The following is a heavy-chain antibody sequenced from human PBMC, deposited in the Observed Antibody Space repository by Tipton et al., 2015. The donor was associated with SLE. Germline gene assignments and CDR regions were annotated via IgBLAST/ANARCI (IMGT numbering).Heavy chain of an antibody. V-gene: IGHV4-59*11. CDR2: IYYSGTT. CDR1: GGSISSHY. D-gene: IGHD3-22*01. J-gene: IGHJ4*02. Sequence: TLSLTCTVSGGSISSHYWSWTRQPPGKGLEWIGYIYYSGTTNYNPSVKSRVTISVDTSKNQFSLKVTSVTAADTAVYYCARAATSYYDTSGYYPYFDNWGQGTLVTVSS. CDR3: ARAATSYYDTSGYYPYFDN.